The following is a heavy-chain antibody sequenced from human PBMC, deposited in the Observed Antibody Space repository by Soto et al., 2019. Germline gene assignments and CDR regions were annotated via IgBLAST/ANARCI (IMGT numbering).Heavy chain of an antibody. V-gene: IGHV1-24*01. J-gene: IGHJ4*02. Sequence: QVQLVQSGAEVKKPGASVKVSCKVSGYTLTELSIHWVRQAPGKGLEWMGGFDPEDGETSYARKFQGRVTMTEDTSNDTAYMRLISLRSADTAVYYCAPCKQWGDFGYWGQGTLVTVCS. CDR3: APCKQWGDFGY. CDR1: GYTLTELS. CDR2: FDPEDGET. D-gene: IGHD6-19*01.